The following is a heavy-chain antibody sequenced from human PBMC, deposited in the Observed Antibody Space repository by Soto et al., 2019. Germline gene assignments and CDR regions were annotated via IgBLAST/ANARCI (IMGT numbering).Heavy chain of an antibody. CDR2: ISGSGGST. J-gene: IGHJ4*02. Sequence: LRLSCAASGFTFSSYAMSWVRQAPGKGLEWVSAISGSGGSTYYADSVKGRFTISRDNSKNTLYLQMNSLRAEDTAVYYCAKERHDILTGYHNVHFDYWGQGTLVTVSS. V-gene: IGHV3-23*01. CDR1: GFTFSSYA. CDR3: AKERHDILTGYHNVHFDY. D-gene: IGHD3-9*01.